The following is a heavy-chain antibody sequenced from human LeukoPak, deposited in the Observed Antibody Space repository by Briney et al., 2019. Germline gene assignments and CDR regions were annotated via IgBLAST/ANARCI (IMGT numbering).Heavy chain of an antibody. Sequence: SETLSLTCTVSGGSISSYYRSWIRQPPGKGLEWIGYIYYNGNTNYNPSLKSRVTISVDTSKNQFSLKLSSVTAADTAVYYCVRWPYDYGTRRAFDIWGQGTTVTVSS. CDR1: GGSISSYY. CDR2: IYYNGNT. CDR3: VRWPYDYGTRRAFDI. D-gene: IGHD4-17*01. V-gene: IGHV4-59*01. J-gene: IGHJ3*02.